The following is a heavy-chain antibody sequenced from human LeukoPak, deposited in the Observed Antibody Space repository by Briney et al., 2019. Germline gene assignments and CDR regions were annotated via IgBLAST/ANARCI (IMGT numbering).Heavy chain of an antibody. CDR2: IYYSGST. V-gene: IGHV4-39*07. D-gene: IGHD5-12*01. Sequence: PSETLSLTCTVSGDSVSSSSSYWGWIRQPPGEGLEWIGSIYYSGSTYYNTSLKSRVTMSVDTSKNQFSLKLSSVTAADTAVYYCARDLRSGYDWEGYYYYMDVWGKGTTVTISS. J-gene: IGHJ6*03. CDR1: GDSVSSSSSY. CDR3: ARDLRSGYDWEGYYYYMDV.